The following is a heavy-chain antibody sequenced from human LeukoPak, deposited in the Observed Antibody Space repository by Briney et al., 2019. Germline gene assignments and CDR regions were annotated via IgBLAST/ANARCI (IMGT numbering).Heavy chain of an antibody. CDR2: ISGSGSNT. V-gene: IGHV3-23*01. CDR1: GFTFSGYA. D-gene: IGHD2-2*01. CDR3: AKAPQVTARGVVDY. Sequence: GGSLRLSCAASGFTFSGYAMSWARQAPGKGLEWVSGISGSGSNTYYADSAKGRFTISRDNSKNTLYVQMNSLRAEDTAVYYCAKAPQVTARGVVDYWGQGTLVTVSS. J-gene: IGHJ4*02.